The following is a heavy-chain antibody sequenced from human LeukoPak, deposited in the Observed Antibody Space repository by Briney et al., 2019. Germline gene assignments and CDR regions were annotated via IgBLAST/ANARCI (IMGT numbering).Heavy chain of an antibody. Sequence: ASVKVSCKASGYTFTAYYIHWVRQAPGQGLEWMGLINPNTGVTKFAQNFHGRVTMSRDTSMSTAYMELNRLTTDDTAVYYCARGNYGRPAPGGKGPLVTVSS. D-gene: IGHD4-11*01. CDR1: GYTFTAYY. CDR2: INPNTGVT. V-gene: IGHV1-2*02. J-gene: IGHJ5*02. CDR3: ARGNYGRPAP.